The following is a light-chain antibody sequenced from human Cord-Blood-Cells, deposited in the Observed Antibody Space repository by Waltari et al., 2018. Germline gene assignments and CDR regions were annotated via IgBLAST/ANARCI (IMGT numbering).Light chain of an antibody. J-gene: IGKJ2*01. CDR3: QQYNNWPRT. V-gene: IGKV3-15*01. CDR2: GAS. Sequence: EIVMTQSPATLSVSPGERATLSCRASQSVSSNLACYQQKPGQAPRLHIYGASTRATGLPARFSGSGSGSEFTLTVSSLQSEDFAVYYCQQYNNWPRTFGQGTKLEIK. CDR1: QSVSSN.